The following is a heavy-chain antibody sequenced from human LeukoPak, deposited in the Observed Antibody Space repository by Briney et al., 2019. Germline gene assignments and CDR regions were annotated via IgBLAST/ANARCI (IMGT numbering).Heavy chain of an antibody. J-gene: IGHJ6*03. Sequence: PSETLSLTCSVSGYSISSGYYWGWIRQPPGQGLEWIGSIYHSGTTFSNPSLKSRVTISVDTSKNHFSLKLSSVTAADTAVYYCASRGDCSSTSCPNDLYHYMGVWGKGTTVTVS. CDR3: ASRGDCSSTSCPNDLYHYMGV. CDR2: IYHSGTT. CDR1: GYSISSGYY. D-gene: IGHD2-2*01. V-gene: IGHV4-38-2*01.